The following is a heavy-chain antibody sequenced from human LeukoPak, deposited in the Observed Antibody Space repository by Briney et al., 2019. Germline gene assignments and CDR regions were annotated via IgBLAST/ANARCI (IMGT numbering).Heavy chain of an antibody. Sequence: GASVKASCKPSGYTFTYYIHWVRLAPGQGLEWMGWIGPKSGGTKYAQTFQGRVTMTWDTSMSTAYMELSRLGSDDTAVYYCARGVTTSFDYWGQGTLVTVSS. V-gene: IGHV1-2*02. CDR1: GYTFTYY. D-gene: IGHD4-17*01. CDR2: IGPKSGGT. CDR3: ARGVTTSFDY. J-gene: IGHJ4*02.